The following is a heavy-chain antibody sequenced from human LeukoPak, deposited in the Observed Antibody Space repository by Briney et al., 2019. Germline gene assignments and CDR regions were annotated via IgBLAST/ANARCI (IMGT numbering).Heavy chain of an antibody. J-gene: IGHJ4*02. D-gene: IGHD1-14*01. CDR2: IYHSGNT. Sequence: SETLSLTCTVSGYSISSGYYWGWIRQPPGKGLEWIGSIYHSGNTYYNPSLKSRVTISVDTSKNQFSLKLSSVTAADTAVYYCARGPSPNLHYWGQGTLVTVSS. V-gene: IGHV4-38-2*02. CDR3: ARGPSPNLHY. CDR1: GYSISSGYY.